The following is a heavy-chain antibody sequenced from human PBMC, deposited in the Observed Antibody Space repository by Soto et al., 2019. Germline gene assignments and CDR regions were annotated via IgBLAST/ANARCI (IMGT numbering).Heavy chain of an antibody. CDR1: GFTFSSYG. CDR3: AKDAGYSGYESYYYYGMDV. D-gene: IGHD5-12*01. J-gene: IGHJ6*02. CDR2: ISYDGSNK. Sequence: QVQLVESGGGVVQPGRSLRLSCAASGFTFSSYGMHWVRQAPGKGLEWVAVISYDGSNKYYADSVKGRFTISRDNSKNTLYLQRNSLRAEDTAVYYCAKDAGYSGYESYYYYGMDVWGQGTTVTVSS. V-gene: IGHV3-30*18.